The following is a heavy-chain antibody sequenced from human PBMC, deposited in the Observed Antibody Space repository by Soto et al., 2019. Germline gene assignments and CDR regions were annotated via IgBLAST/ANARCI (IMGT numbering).Heavy chain of an antibody. Sequence: SQTLSLTCAISGDSVSSNSAAWNWIRQSPSRGLEWLGRTYYRSKWYNDYAVSVKSRITINPDTSKDQFSLQLNSVTPEDTAVYYCARGHCSSTSCGMDVWVQGTTVTVSS. CDR3: ARGHCSSTSCGMDV. V-gene: IGHV6-1*01. CDR2: TYYRSKWYN. CDR1: GDSVSSNSAA. D-gene: IGHD2-2*01. J-gene: IGHJ6*02.